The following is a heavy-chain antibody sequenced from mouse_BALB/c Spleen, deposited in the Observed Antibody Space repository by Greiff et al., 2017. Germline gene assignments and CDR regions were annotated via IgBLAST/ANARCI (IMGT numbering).Heavy chain of an antibody. V-gene: IGHV2-9*02. J-gene: IGHJ2*01. CDR1: GFSLTSYG. D-gene: IGHD2-10*01. Sequence: VKLVESGPGLVAPSQSLSITCTVSGFSLTSYGVHWVRQPPGKGLEWLGVIWAGGSTNYNSALMSRLSISKDNSKSQVFLKMNSLQTDDTAMYYCARESLLWYYDYWGQGTTLTVSS. CDR3: ARESLLWYYDY. CDR2: IWAGGST.